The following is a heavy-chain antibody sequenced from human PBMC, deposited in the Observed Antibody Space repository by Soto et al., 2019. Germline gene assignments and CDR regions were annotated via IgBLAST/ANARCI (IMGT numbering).Heavy chain of an antibody. Sequence: QITLKESGPTVVKPTQTLTLTCTFSGFSLTTAGRGVGWIRKPPGKALEWLALTYWNDASRYNPSLKSRLTITKDTSKNQVVLTLTNMDPVDTATYYCAHRGYGNYPRDNWFDPWGQGILVIVSS. D-gene: IGHD4-4*01. CDR2: TYWNDAS. J-gene: IGHJ5*02. V-gene: IGHV2-5*01. CDR1: GFSLTTAGRG. CDR3: AHRGYGNYPRDNWFDP.